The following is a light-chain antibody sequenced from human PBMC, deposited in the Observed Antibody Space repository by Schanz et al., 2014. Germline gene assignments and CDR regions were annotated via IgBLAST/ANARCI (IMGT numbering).Light chain of an antibody. J-gene: IGKJ4*01. V-gene: IGKV3-11*01. CDR3: QQRNNWPLT. CDR1: QSGSDSF. Sequence: EIALTQSPGTLPLSPGERATLSCRASQSGSDSFLAWYQQKPGQGPRLLIYDASTRATRIPARFSGSGSGTEFSLTISSLEPEDFAVYYCQQRNNWPLTFGGGTKVEIK. CDR2: DAS.